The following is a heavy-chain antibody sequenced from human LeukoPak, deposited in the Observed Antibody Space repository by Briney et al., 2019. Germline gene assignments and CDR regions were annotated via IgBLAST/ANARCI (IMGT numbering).Heavy chain of an antibody. CDR3: EKDLHYESSRLGAFDI. Sequence: GGSLRLSCAASGFTFRSYAMSWVRQAPGKGLEWVSAISGSGGSTHYADSVKGRFTISRDTSKSTLYLQMNSLRAEDTAVYYCEKDLHYESSRLGAFDIWGQGTMVTVSS. CDR2: ISGSGGST. D-gene: IGHD3-22*01. V-gene: IGHV3-23*01. CDR1: GFTFRSYA. J-gene: IGHJ3*02.